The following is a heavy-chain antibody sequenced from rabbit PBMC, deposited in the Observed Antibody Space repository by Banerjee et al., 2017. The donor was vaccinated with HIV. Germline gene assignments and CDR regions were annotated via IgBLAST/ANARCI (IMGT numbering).Heavy chain of an antibody. V-gene: IGHV1S45*01. CDR2: IYAGSGST. J-gene: IGHJ3*01. Sequence: EESGGDLVKPEGSLTLTCTASGFSFSSSYWICWVRQAPGKGLECIACIYAGSGSTVYASWAKGRFTISKTSSTTVTLQMTSLTAADTATYFCASTNSDVYTFTRLDLWGQGTLVTVS. CDR1: GFSFSSSYW. CDR3: ASTNSDVYTFTRLDL. D-gene: IGHD6-1*01.